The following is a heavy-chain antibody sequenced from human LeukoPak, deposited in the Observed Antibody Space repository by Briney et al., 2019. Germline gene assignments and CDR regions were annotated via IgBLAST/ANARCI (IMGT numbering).Heavy chain of an antibody. CDR3: ARGGGTLDY. D-gene: IGHD3-16*01. CDR2: IYYSGST. J-gene: IGHJ4*02. Sequence: SETLSLTCTVSGGSISSHYWSWIRQPPGKGLEWIGYIYYSGSTNYNASLISRVTISVDTSKNQFSLKLTSVTPADTAVYYCARGGGTLDYWGQGTLVTVSS. CDR1: GGSISSHY. V-gene: IGHV4-59*11.